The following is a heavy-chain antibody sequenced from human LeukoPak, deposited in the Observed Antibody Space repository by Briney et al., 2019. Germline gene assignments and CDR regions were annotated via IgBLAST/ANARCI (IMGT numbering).Heavy chain of an antibody. J-gene: IGHJ6*03. CDR1: GFTVTDAW. CDR3: ARFPRSYGDYSYYYYMDV. V-gene: IGHV4-38-2*01. D-gene: IGHD4-17*01. Sequence: KAGGSLRLSCAASGFTVTDAWMNWVRQDPGKGLEWIGSIYHSGSTYYNPSLKSRVTISVDTSKNQFSLKLSSVTAADTAVYYCARFPRSYGDYSYYYYMDVWGKGTTVTVSS. CDR2: IYHSGST.